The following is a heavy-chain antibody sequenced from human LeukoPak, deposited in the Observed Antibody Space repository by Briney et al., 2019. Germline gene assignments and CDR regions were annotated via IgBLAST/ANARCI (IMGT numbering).Heavy chain of an antibody. Sequence: SQTLSLTCAISGDRVSSNSAAWNWIRQSPSRGLGWLERTYYRSKWYNDYAVSVKSRTTINPDTSKNQFSLQLNSVTPEDTAVYYCARSGVIDMVPFDHWGQGTLVTVSS. CDR1: GDRVSSNSAA. CDR3: ARSGVIDMVPFDH. CDR2: TYYRSKWYN. J-gene: IGHJ4*02. D-gene: IGHD2-21*01. V-gene: IGHV6-1*01.